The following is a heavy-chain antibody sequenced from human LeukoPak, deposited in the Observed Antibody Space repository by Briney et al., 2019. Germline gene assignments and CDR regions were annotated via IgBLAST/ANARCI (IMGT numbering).Heavy chain of an antibody. CDR3: AREGSSGWYFDY. V-gene: IGHV4-4*02. CDR1: GGSISSRNW. J-gene: IGHJ4*02. D-gene: IGHD6-19*01. CDR2: IDHSGRT. Sequence: SETLSLTCAVSGGSISSRNWWSWVRQPPGKGLEWIGEIDHSGRTNYNPSLKSRVTISVDKSKNQFSLKLTSVTAADTAVYYCAREGSSGWYFDYWGQGTLVTVSS.